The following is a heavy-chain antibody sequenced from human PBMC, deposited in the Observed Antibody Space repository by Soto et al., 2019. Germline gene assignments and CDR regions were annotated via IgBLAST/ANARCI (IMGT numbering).Heavy chain of an antibody. V-gene: IGHV6-1*01. CDR2: TYYRSKWYN. CDR3: ARDGVCSSTSCSRWFDY. D-gene: IGHD2-2*01. Sequence: SQTLSLTCAISGDSVSSNSAAWNWIRQSPSRGLEWLGRTYYRSKWYNDYAVSVKSRITINPDTSKNQFSLQLNSVTPEDTAVYYCARDGVCSSTSCSRWFDYWGQGTLVTVSS. J-gene: IGHJ4*02. CDR1: GDSVSSNSAA.